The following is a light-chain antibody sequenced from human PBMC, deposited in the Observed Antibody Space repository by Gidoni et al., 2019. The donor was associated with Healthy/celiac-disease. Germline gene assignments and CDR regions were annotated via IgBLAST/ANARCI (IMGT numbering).Light chain of an antibody. J-gene: IGLJ3*02. Sequence: SYELTQPSSVSVSPGQTARITCSGDVLAKKYARWFQEKPGQAPVLVIYKDSERPSGIPERFAGSSAGTTGTLTISGAQVEDEADYYCYSAADNIWVFGGGTKLTVL. CDR2: KDS. CDR3: YSAADNIWV. V-gene: IGLV3-27*01. CDR1: VLAKKY.